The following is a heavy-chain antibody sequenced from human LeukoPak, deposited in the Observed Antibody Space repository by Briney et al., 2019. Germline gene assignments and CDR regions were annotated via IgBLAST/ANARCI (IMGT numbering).Heavy chain of an antibody. CDR3: AKGDAARTGYFDY. CDR2: ISGSGGST. V-gene: IGHV3-23*01. J-gene: IGHJ4*02. D-gene: IGHD6-6*01. CDR1: GFTFSIYA. Sequence: GGSLRLSCAAAGFTFSIYAMSWVRQAPGKGLEWVSAISGSGGSTYYADSVKGRFTISRDNSKNTLYLQMNSLRAEDTAVYYCAKGDAARTGYFDYWGQGTLVTVSS.